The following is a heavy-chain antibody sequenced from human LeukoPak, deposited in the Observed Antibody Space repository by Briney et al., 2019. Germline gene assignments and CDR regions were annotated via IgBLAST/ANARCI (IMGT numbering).Heavy chain of an antibody. CDR3: ARGFPLAASGRNGYNYGPNPGDC. CDR1: GYTFTSYD. V-gene: IGHV1-8*01. CDR2: MNPNSGNT. D-gene: IGHD5-24*01. Sequence: ASVKVSCKASGYTFTSYDINWVRQATGQGLEWMGWMNPNSGNTGYAQKFQGRVTMTRNTSISTAYMELSSLRSEDTAVYYCARGFPLAASGRNGYNYGPNPGDCWGQGTLVTVSS. J-gene: IGHJ4*02.